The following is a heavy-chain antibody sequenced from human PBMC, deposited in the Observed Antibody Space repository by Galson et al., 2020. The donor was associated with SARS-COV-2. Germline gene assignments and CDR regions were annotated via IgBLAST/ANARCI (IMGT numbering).Heavy chain of an antibody. CDR1: GDSINIYY. Sequence: PSETLSLTCTVSGDSINIYYWTWIRHPAGKGLEWIGRIDRSGSTNYNPSLQSRVSMSVDTSKNQFSLQLRSVTAADTAVYYCARSYDSGWSRNWFAPWGQGTLVTVSS. D-gene: IGHD6-19*01. CDR3: ARSYDSGWSRNWFAP. CDR2: IDRSGST. V-gene: IGHV4-4*07. J-gene: IGHJ5*02.